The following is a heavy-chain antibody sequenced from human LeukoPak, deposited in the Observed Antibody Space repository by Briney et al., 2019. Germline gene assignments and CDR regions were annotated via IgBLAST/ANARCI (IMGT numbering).Heavy chain of an antibody. CDR1: GDSISSYY. J-gene: IGHJ6*02. CDR2: IYYSGIT. Sequence: SETLSLTCTVSGDSISSYYWSWIRQPPGKGLEWIGYIYYSGITNYNPSLKSRVTISVDTSKNQFSLKLSSVTAADTAVYYCARSRSDYYYYYGMDVWGQGTTVTVSS. V-gene: IGHV4-59*01. CDR3: ARSRSDYYYYYGMDV.